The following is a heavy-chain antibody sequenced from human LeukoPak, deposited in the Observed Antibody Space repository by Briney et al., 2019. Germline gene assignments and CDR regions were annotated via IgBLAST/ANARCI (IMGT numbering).Heavy chain of an antibody. D-gene: IGHD5-24*01. CDR3: ARGRDGYNYFNAFDI. J-gene: IGHJ3*02. V-gene: IGHV5-51*01. Sequence: GESLKISCKGSGYSFTSYWIGWVRQTPGKGLEWMGIIYPDDSDTRYSPSFQGQVTISADNTISTAYLQWSSLKASDIAMYYCARGRDGYNYFNAFDIWGQGTMVTVSS. CDR2: IYPDDSDT. CDR1: GYSFTSYW.